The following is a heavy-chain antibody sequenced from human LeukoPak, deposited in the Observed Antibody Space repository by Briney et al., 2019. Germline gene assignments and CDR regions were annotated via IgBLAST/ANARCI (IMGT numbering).Heavy chain of an antibody. CDR3: ARGGENYYGSGSQDY. CDR2: IKHDGSEK. Sequence: PGGSLRLSCAASGFTFSSYAMHWVRQAPGKGLEWVANIKHDGSEKYYVDSVKGRFTISRDNAKKSFYLQMNSLRGEDTAVYYCARGGENYYGSGSQDYWGQGSLVTVSS. V-gene: IGHV3-7*01. J-gene: IGHJ4*02. CDR1: GFTFSSYA. D-gene: IGHD3-10*01.